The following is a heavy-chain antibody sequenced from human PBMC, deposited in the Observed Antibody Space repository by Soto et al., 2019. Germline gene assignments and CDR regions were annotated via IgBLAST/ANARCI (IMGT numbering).Heavy chain of an antibody. Sequence: GGSMRLSCAASGFTFSSYEMKWVRQAPGKGLEWVSYISSRGSTIYYADSVKTRLTITRDNAKNSLYLQMNSPRAEDTAVDYCARDQKGGYYYYGMDVWGQGTTVTVSS. V-gene: IGHV3-48*03. CDR3: ARDQKGGYYYYGMDV. CDR1: GFTFSSYE. J-gene: IGHJ6*02. CDR2: ISSRGSTI.